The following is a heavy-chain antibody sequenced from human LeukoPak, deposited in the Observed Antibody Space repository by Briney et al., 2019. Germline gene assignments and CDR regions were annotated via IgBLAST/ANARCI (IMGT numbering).Heavy chain of an antibody. V-gene: IGHV1-69*04. CDR2: IITILGIA. CDR3: ARAPERWSIEGYYFDY. CDR1: GGTFSSYA. J-gene: IGHJ4*02. Sequence: SVKVSCKASGGTFSSYAISWVRQAPGQGLEWMGRIITILGIANYAQKFQGRVTITADKSTSTAYMKLSSLRSEDTAVYYCARAPERWSIEGYYFDYWGQGTLVTVSS. D-gene: IGHD2-8*02.